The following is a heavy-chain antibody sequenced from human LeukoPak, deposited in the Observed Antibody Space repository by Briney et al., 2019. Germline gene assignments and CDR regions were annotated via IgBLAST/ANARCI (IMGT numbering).Heavy chain of an antibody. CDR2: IYPGDSDT. D-gene: IGHD3-3*01. Sequence: GESLKISCKGSGYSFTSYRIGWVRQMPGKGLEWMGIIYPGDSDTRYSPSFQGQVTISADKSISTAYLQWSSLKASDTAMYYCARIDRTIFGVVNSWFDPWGQGTLVTVSS. J-gene: IGHJ5*02. V-gene: IGHV5-51*01. CDR3: ARIDRTIFGVVNSWFDP. CDR1: GYSFTSYR.